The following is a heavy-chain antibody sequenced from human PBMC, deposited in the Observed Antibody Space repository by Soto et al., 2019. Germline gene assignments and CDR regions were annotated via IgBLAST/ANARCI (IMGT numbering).Heavy chain of an antibody. CDR2: IYPGDSDT. CDR3: ARSRAPRITGTPYYFVY. Sequence: GESLKISCKGSGYSFTSYWIGWVRQMPGKGLEWMGIIYPGDSDTRYSPSFQGQVTISADKSISTAYLQWSSLKASDTAMYYCARSRAPRITGTPYYFVYWGQGTLVTVSS. V-gene: IGHV5-51*01. CDR1: GYSFTSYW. J-gene: IGHJ4*02. D-gene: IGHD1-20*01.